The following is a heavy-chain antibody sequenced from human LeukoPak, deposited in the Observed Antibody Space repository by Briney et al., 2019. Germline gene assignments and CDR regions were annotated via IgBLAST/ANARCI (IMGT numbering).Heavy chain of an antibody. CDR1: GFTVSSNY. CDR2: IYSGGST. CDR3: ARTIAAAGPMYYYYYYMDV. D-gene: IGHD6-13*01. V-gene: IGHV3-53*01. Sequence: PGGSLRLSCAASGFTVSSNYMSWVRQAPGKGLEWVSVIYSGGSTYYADSVKGRFTISRDNSKNTLYLQMNSLRAEDTAAYYCARTIAAAGPMYYYYYYMDVWGKGTTVTVSS. J-gene: IGHJ6*03.